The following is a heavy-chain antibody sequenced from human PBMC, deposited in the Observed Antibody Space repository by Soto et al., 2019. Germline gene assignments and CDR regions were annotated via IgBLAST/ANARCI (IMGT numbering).Heavy chain of an antibody. J-gene: IGHJ6*02. CDR3: AKGEYCSGGSCYLAKWYYYYGMDV. Sequence: WGSLRLSCASSGFTFSSYGMHWVRQAPGKGLEWVAVISDDGSNKYYADSVKGRFTISRDNSKNTLYLQMNSLRAEDTAVYYCAKGEYCSGGSCYLAKWYYYYGMDVWGQGTTVTVSS. CDR2: ISDDGSNK. CDR1: GFTFSSYG. D-gene: IGHD2-15*01. V-gene: IGHV3-30*18.